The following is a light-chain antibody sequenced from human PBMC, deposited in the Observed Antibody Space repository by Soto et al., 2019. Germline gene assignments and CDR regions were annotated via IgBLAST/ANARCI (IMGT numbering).Light chain of an antibody. Sequence: DIQMTQSPSSLSASVGDRVTLTCRASQHITSYLNWYQQKPGKAPKLLIYAASNLQSGVPSRLSGSGSGTDFTLTISTLQPEDFATYYCQQSYSTPYTFRQGTKLEIK. CDR3: QQSYSTPYT. J-gene: IGKJ2*01. CDR2: AAS. CDR1: QHITSY. V-gene: IGKV1-39*01.